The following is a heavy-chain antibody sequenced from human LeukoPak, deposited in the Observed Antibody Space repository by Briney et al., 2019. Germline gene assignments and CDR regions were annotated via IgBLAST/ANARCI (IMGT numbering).Heavy chain of an antibody. CDR1: GFTFSSYA. D-gene: IGHD1-1*01. V-gene: IGHV3-64*01. CDR3: ARDVGTDDYYYYYMDV. CDR2: ICSNGGST. J-gene: IGHJ6*03. Sequence: TGGSLRLSCAASGFTFSSYAMHRVRPAPGKGLEYVSAICSNGGSTYYANSVKGRFTISRDNSKNTLYLQMGSLRAEDMAVYYCARDVGTDDYYYYYMDVWGKGTTVTVSS.